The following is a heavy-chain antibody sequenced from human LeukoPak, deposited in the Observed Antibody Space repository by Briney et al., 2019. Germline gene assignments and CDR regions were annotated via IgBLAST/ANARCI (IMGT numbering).Heavy chain of an antibody. Sequence: ASETLSLTCAVYGGSFSGYYWSWIRQPPGKGLEWIGEINHSGSTNYNPSLKSRVTISVDRSKNQFSLKLSSVTAADTAVYYCARRAVGNDAFDIWGQGTMVTVSS. CDR2: INHSGST. J-gene: IGHJ3*02. V-gene: IGHV4-34*01. CDR1: GGSFSGYY. CDR3: ARRAVGNDAFDI. D-gene: IGHD1-26*01.